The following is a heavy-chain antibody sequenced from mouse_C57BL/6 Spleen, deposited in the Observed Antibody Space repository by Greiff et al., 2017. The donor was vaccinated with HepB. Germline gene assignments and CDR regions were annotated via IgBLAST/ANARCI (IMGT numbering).Heavy chain of an antibody. CDR1: GYTFTSYW. D-gene: IGHD1-1*01. CDR3: ARRDMNYYGSSYERDLAY. Sequence: QVQLQQPGAELVRPGSSVKLSCKASGYTFTSYWMDWVKQRPGQGLEWIGNIYPSDSETHYNQKFKDKATLTVDKSSSTAYMQLSSLTSEDSAVYYGARRDMNYYGSSYERDLAYWGQGTLVTVSA. CDR2: IYPSDSET. J-gene: IGHJ3*01. V-gene: IGHV1-61*01.